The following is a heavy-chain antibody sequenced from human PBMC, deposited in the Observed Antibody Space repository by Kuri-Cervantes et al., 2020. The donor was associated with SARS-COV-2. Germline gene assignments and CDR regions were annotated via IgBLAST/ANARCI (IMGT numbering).Heavy chain of an antibody. J-gene: IGHJ4*02. CDR3: ARTMVRLYFDY. CDR2: IYYSGST. D-gene: IGHD3-10*01. V-gene: IGHV4-59*08. Sequence: SETLSLTCTVSGGSISSYYWSWIRQPPGKGLEWIGYIYYSGSTNYNPSLKSRVTISVDTSKNQFSLKLSSVTAADTAVYYCARTMVRLYFDYWGQGTLVTVSS. CDR1: GGSISSYY.